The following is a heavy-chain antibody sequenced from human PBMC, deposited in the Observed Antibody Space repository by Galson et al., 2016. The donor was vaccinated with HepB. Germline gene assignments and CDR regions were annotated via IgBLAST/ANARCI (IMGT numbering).Heavy chain of an antibody. Sequence: TLSLTCTVSGGSISSGGYYWSWIRQHPGKGLEWIGYINYSGRTYYIPSLKSRVTISVDTSKNQFSMKLSSVTAADTAVYYCARVPWELEELKYYYGMDVWGQGTTVTVSS. CDR2: INYSGRT. CDR1: GGSISSGGYY. CDR3: ARVPWELEELKYYYGMDV. V-gene: IGHV4-31*03. J-gene: IGHJ6*02. D-gene: IGHD1-1*01.